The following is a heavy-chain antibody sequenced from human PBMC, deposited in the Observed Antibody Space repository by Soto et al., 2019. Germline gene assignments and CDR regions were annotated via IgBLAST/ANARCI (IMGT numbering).Heavy chain of an antibody. D-gene: IGHD6-19*01. CDR3: VRGMVSSGWFLAY. Sequence: ASVKVSCKASGGTFSSYAISWVRQAPGQGLEWMGGIIPIFGTANYAQKFQGRVTITADESTSTAYMELSSLRSEDTAVYYCVRGMVSSGWFLAYWGQGTLVTVSS. V-gene: IGHV1-69*13. CDR2: IIPIFGTA. CDR1: GGTFSSYA. J-gene: IGHJ4*02.